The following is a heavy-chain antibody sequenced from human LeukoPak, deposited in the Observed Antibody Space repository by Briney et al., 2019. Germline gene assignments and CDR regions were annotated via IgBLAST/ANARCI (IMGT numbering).Heavy chain of an antibody. CDR1: GGSIGGYS. V-gene: IGHV4-4*07. CDR3: ARGYIVGGTPYFYYVDV. Sequence: SETLSLTCTVSGGSIGGYSWTWIRQSTGKGLEWIGRVFTSGITAYNPSLNSRVTMSVDTSDKHFSLNLTSVTVADTAVYYCARGYIVGGTPYFYYVDVWGKGTTVTVSS. CDR2: VFTSGIT. J-gene: IGHJ6*03. D-gene: IGHD1-26*01.